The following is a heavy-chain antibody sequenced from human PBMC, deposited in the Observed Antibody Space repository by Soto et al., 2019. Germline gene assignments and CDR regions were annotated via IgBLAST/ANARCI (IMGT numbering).Heavy chain of an antibody. D-gene: IGHD3-16*01. CDR3: ATAQRVLEELGDRYYFDY. CDR1: GFTFSRYA. Sequence: GGSRRLSCAASGFTFSRYAMSLVRQSPGKGLEWVSAISGSGGSKYYADSVKGRFTISRDNSKNTLYLQRTSLRAEDPAVYSCATAQRVLEELGDRYYFDYWGQGTLLTLSS. V-gene: IGHV3-23*01. CDR2: ISGSGGSK. J-gene: IGHJ4*02.